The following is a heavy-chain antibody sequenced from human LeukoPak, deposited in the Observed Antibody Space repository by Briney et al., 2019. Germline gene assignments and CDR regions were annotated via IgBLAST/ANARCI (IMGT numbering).Heavy chain of an antibody. CDR2: ISADGGTT. J-gene: IGHJ4*02. Sequence: PGGTLRLSCAVSGFTFDDYVIHWVRQAAGKGLEWVSLISADGGTTYYADSVKARLTLSRDNSKNSLYLEMHSLRTEDTALYFCAKDIRDWGSFDYWGQGTLVTVSS. CDR3: AKDIRDWGSFDY. V-gene: IGHV3-43*02. D-gene: IGHD7-27*01. CDR1: GFTFDDYV.